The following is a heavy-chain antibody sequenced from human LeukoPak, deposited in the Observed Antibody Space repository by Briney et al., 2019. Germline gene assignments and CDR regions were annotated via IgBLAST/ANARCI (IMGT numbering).Heavy chain of an antibody. V-gene: IGHV3-23*01. CDR3: AKGRGQWLLDGMDV. J-gene: IGHJ6*02. CDR2: ISGSGGST. Sequence: GGSLRLSCAASGFTFSSYAMSWVSQAPGKGLEWVSAISGSGGSTYYADSVKGRFTISRDNSKNTLYLQMNSLRAEDTAVYYCAKGRGQWLLDGMDVWGQGTTVTVSS. CDR1: GFTFSSYA. D-gene: IGHD6-19*01.